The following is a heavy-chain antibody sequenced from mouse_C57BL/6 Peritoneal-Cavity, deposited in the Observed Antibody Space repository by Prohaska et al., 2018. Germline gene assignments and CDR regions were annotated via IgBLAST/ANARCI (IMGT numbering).Heavy chain of an antibody. J-gene: IGHJ4*01. Sequence: KPGASVKMSCKASGYTFTDYYMNWVKQSHGKSLEWIGVINPYNDGTSYNQKFNGKATLTVDNASSTAYMEHNRLTSEDSAGYYCARGADYEGGYYAMDYGGQGTSVTFSS. CDR3: ARGADYEGGYYAMDY. D-gene: IGHD2-4*01. V-gene: IGHV1-19*01. CDR1: GYTFTDYY. CDR2: INPYNDGT.